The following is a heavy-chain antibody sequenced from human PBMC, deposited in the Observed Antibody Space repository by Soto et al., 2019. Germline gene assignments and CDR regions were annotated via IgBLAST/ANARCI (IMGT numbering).Heavy chain of an antibody. CDR1: GFTFRSYV. V-gene: IGHV3-33*05. J-gene: IGHJ5*02. Sequence: QVQLVESGGGVVQPGTSLRLSCVGSGFTFRSYVIHWVRQAPGKGLEWVALTSYDGSNNFYGDSVKGRFTISRDNSRNTGELQMPSRSPKTPAFYSFAQWGPTGGWEAWGQGPRVSVS. CDR3: AQWGPTGGWEA. CDR2: TSYDGSNN. D-gene: IGHD1-26*01.